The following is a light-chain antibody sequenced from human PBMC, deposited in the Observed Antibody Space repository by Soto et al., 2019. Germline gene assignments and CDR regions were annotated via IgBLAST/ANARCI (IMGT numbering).Light chain of an antibody. J-gene: IGKJ1*01. CDR1: QSVSSSY. CDR2: GAS. Sequence: DIVLTQSPGTLSLSPGEXATLSCRASQSVSSSYLAWYQQKLGQAPRLLIYGASSRATGIPDRFSGSGSGTDFTLTISRLEPEDFAVYYCQQYDSSPWTFGQGTKVDIK. CDR3: QQYDSSPWT. V-gene: IGKV3-20*01.